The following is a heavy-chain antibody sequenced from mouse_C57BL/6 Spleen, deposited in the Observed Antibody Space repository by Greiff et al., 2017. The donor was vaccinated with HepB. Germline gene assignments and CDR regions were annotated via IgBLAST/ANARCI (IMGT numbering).Heavy chain of an antibody. J-gene: IGHJ2*01. CDR1: GYAFSSYW. CDR3: TRRKAYYCIGY. CDR2: IYPGDGDT. D-gene: IGHD1-1*01. V-gene: IGHV1-80*01. Sequence: VQLQQSGAELVKPGASVKISCKASGYAFSSYWMNWVKQRPGKGLEWIGQIYPGDGDTNYNGKLKGKATLTADKSSSTAYMQLSNLTSEVSAVYFCTRRKAYYCIGYWGQGTTLTVSS.